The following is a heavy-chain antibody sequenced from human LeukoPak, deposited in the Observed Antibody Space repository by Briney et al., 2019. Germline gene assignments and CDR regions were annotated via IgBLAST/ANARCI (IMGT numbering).Heavy chain of an antibody. D-gene: IGHD6-13*01. CDR3: ARARDRIAANWFDP. Sequence: KTSETLSLTCTVSGGSISDSTYYWSWIRQPAGKRLEWIGCIYISGNTNYNPSLKSRVTISVDTSKNQLSLKLSSVTAADTAVYYCARARDRIAANWFDPWGQGTLVTASS. CDR1: GGSISDSTYY. V-gene: IGHV4-61*02. J-gene: IGHJ5*02. CDR2: IYISGNT.